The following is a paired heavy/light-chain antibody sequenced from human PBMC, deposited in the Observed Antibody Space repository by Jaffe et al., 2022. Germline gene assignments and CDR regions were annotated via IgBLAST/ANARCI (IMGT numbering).Heavy chain of an antibody. V-gene: IGHV3-23*01. D-gene: IGHD2-15*01. CDR1: GFTFTNYA. Sequence: EVQLLGSGGGLVQPGGSLRLSCAASGFTFTNYAMSWIRQAPGKGLEWVSGISGPGGTTDYADSVKGRFTISRDNSKNTLYLQMTNLRADDTAIYYCAKVSAVVVAAHHHDYWGQGTLVTVSS. CDR3: AKVSAVVVAAHHHDY. CDR2: ISGPGGTT. J-gene: IGHJ4*02.
Light chain of an antibody. J-gene: IGLJ3*02. V-gene: IGLV1-47*01. CDR3: AAWDDTLSGLWV. CDR1: SSNIGSNY. CDR2: ENN. Sequence: QSVLTQSPSASGTPGQRVTISCSGSSSNIGSNYVYWYQHLPGTAPKLLIYENNQRPSGVPDRFSGSKSDTSASLAISGLRSEDEADYYCAAWDDTLSGLWVFGGGTKLTVL.